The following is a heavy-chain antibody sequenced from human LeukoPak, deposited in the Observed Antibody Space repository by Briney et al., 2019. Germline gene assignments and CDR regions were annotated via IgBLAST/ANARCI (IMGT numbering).Heavy chain of an antibody. Sequence: GGSLRLSCAASGFSFGTYWMSWVRQAPGKGLVWVSRINSDGSSTSYADSVKGRFTISRDNAKNTLYLQMNSLRAEDTAVYYCARTNYRFDAFDIWGQGTMVTVFS. V-gene: IGHV3-74*01. J-gene: IGHJ3*02. CDR2: INSDGSST. D-gene: IGHD5-24*01. CDR1: GFSFGTYW. CDR3: ARTNYRFDAFDI.